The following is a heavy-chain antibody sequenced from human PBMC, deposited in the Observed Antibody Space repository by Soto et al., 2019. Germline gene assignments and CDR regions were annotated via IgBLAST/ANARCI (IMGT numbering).Heavy chain of an antibody. D-gene: IGHD3-3*01. CDR2: IYYSGST. CDR3: ARDLSNYDFWSGHSAADYGMDV. J-gene: IGHJ6*02. CDR1: GGSISSGGYY. V-gene: IGHV4-31*03. Sequence: SETLSLTCTVSGGSISSGGYYWSWIRQHPGKGLEWIGYIYYSGSTYYNPSLKSRVTISVDTSKNQFSLKLSSVTAADTAVYYCARDLSNYDFWSGHSAADYGMDVSAQGTTV.